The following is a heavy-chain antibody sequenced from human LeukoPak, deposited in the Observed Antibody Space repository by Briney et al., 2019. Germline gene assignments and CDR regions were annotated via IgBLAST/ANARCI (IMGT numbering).Heavy chain of an antibody. CDR3: ARDRLEIKYFDL. J-gene: IGHJ2*01. Sequence: GGSLRLSCAASGFTFRNFGMHWVRQGPGKGLEWVAVIYYDGGKKYYADSVKGRFTISRDNSKITLYLQLNSLRAEDTAVYYCARDRLEIKYFDLWGRGTQVTVSS. CDR1: GFTFRNFG. D-gene: IGHD1-1*01. V-gene: IGHV3-33*01. CDR2: IYYDGGKK.